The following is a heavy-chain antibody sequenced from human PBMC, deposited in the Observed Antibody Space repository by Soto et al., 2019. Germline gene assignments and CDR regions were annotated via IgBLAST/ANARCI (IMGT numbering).Heavy chain of an antibody. CDR3: ARDRVESGYPEYFQH. J-gene: IGHJ1*01. D-gene: IGHD3-22*01. CDR2: ISAHNGNT. CDR1: GYAFTTYG. Sequence: ASVKVSCKGSGYAFTTYGITWVRQAPGQGLEWMGWISAHNGNTNYAQKLQGRVTVTRDTSTSTAYMELRSLRSDDTAVYYCARDRVESGYPEYFQHWG. V-gene: IGHV1-18*01.